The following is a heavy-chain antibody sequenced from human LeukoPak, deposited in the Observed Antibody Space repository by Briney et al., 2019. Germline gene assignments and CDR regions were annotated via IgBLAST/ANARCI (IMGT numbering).Heavy chain of an antibody. D-gene: IGHD6-6*01. Sequence: TASETLSLTCTVSGASISSYFWSWIRQPPGRGLEWIGYISYSGTTNFSPSLKSRVTISVDTSKNHLSLKLNSVTAADTAMYYCARSLYGSSPNPYYFDYWGQGTLVTVSS. CDR2: ISYSGTT. J-gene: IGHJ4*02. V-gene: IGHV4-59*12. CDR3: ARSLYGSSPNPYYFDY. CDR1: GASISSYF.